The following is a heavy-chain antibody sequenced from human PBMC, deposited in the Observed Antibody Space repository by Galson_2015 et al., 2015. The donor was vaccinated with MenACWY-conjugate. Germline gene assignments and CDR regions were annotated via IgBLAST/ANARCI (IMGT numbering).Heavy chain of an antibody. CDR3: ASGGTSPRPFLNSIDP. D-gene: IGHD4-23*01. J-gene: IGHJ5*02. CDR2: MYYSETA. V-gene: IGHV4-59*01. Sequence: SETLSLTCTVFGGSITHYYWGWIRQPPGKGLEWIGYMYYSETAKYNPSLRSRVAISVDTSKSQFSLQLNPVTAADTAVYYCASGGTSPRPFLNSIDPWGQGILVTVSS. CDR1: GGSITHYY.